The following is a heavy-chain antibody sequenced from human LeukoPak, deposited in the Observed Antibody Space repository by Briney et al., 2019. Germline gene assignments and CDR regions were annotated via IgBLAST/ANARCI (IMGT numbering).Heavy chain of an antibody. CDR2: INYSGST. D-gene: IGHD3-10*01. J-gene: IGHJ4*02. CDR1: GGSISSSSYY. CDR3: ARGYYGSGSYSYYFDY. Sequence: KPSETLSLTCTVSGGSISSSSYYWGWIRQPPGKGLEWIGSINYSGSTRYNPSLKSRVAISVGTSRNQFSLKLSSVTAADTAVYYCARGYYGSGSYSYYFDYWGQGTLVTVSS. V-gene: IGHV4-39*01.